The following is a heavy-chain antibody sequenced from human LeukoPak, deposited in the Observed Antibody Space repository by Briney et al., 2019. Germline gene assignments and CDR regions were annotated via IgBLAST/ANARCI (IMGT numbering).Heavy chain of an antibody. CDR2: ISSSSSTI. CDR3: ARNIKLGYSST. V-gene: IGHV3-48*01. J-gene: IGHJ5*02. Sequence: GGSLRLSCAASGFTFSSYSMNWVRQAPGKGLEWVSYISSSSSTIYYADSVKGRFTISRDNAKDSLYLQMNSLRAEDTAVYYCARNIKLGYSSTWGQGTLVTVSS. CDR1: GFTFSSYS. D-gene: IGHD6-13*01.